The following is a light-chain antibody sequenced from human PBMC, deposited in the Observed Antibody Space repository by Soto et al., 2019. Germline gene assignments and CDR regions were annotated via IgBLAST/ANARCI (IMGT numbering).Light chain of an antibody. Sequence: QSALTQPPSVSGSPGQSVTISCTGTSSDVGGYNRVSWYQQPPGKAPKLLIYDVSNRPSGGSTRFSGSKSCNTASLTISGLQAEDEADYYCTSYATGSAYVFGPGTKVTVL. J-gene: IGLJ1*01. CDR3: TSYATGSAYV. V-gene: IGLV2-18*02. CDR1: SSDVGGYNR. CDR2: DVS.